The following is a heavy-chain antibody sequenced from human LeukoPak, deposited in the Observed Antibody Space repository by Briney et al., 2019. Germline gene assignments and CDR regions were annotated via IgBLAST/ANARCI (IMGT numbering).Heavy chain of an antibody. J-gene: IGHJ4*02. CDR2: ISSSGSTI. Sequence: GGSLRLSCAASGFTFSSYEMNWVRQAPGKGLEWVSYISSSGSTIYYADSVKGRFTISRDNAKNSLYLQMNSLRAEDTAVYYCARGPSHYYDSSTPDYWGQGTLVTVSS. V-gene: IGHV3-48*03. CDR1: GFTFSSYE. D-gene: IGHD3-22*01. CDR3: ARGPSHYYDSSTPDY.